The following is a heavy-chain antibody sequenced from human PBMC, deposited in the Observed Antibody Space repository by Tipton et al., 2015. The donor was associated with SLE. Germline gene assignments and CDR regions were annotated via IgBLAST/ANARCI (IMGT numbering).Heavy chain of an antibody. CDR2: VYHSGRT. D-gene: IGHD5-18*01. V-gene: IGHV4-38-2*02. Sequence: TLSLTCTVSGYSISSDYYWGWIRQPPGKGLEWIGSVYHSGRTYYNPPLKSRVPISVDTSKNQFSLKRNSVTAADTAVYYCARGGIQLWNWFDPWGQGTLVTVSS. CDR1: GYSISSDYY. CDR3: ARGGIQLWNWFDP. J-gene: IGHJ5*02.